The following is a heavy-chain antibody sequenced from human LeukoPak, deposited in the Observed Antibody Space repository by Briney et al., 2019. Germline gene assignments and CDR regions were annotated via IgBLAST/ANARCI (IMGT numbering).Heavy chain of an antibody. D-gene: IGHD1-26*01. Sequence: PSETLSLTCTVSGGSISSGSYYWSWIRQPAGKGLEWIGRIYTGGSTNYNPSLKSRVTISVDTSKNQFSLKLSSVTAADTAVYYCARYPSGSSLYYFDYWGQGTLVTVSS. J-gene: IGHJ4*02. CDR2: IYTGGST. CDR3: ARYPSGSSLYYFDY. CDR1: GGSISSGSYY. V-gene: IGHV4-61*02.